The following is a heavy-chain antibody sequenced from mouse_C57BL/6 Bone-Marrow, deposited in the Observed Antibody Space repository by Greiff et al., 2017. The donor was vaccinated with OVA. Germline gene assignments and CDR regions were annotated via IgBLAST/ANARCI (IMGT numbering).Heavy chain of an antibody. J-gene: IGHJ2*01. CDR1: GYTFTSYW. CDR2: IDPSDSYT. CDR3: AREDYYYGSSYNY. D-gene: IGHD1-1*01. V-gene: IGHV1-59*01. Sequence: QVQLQQPGAELVRPGTSVKLSCKASGYTFTSYWMHWVKQRPGQGLEWIGVIDPSDSYTNYNQKFKGKATLTVDTSSSTAYMQLSSLTSEDSAVYYCAREDYYYGSSYNYWGQGTTLTVSS.